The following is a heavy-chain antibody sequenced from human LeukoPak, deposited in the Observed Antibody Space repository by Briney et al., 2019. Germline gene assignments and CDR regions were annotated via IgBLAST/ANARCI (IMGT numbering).Heavy chain of an antibody. J-gene: IGHJ5*02. Sequence: TSETLSLTCAVYGGSFSGYYWSWIRQPPGKGLEWIGEINHSGSTNYNPPLKSRVTISVDTSKNQFSLKLSSVTAADTAVYYCARRPYYDFWSGYYTSAWFDPWGQGTLVTVSS. D-gene: IGHD3-3*01. V-gene: IGHV4-34*01. CDR3: ARRPYYDFWSGYYTSAWFDP. CDR1: GGSFSGYY. CDR2: INHSGST.